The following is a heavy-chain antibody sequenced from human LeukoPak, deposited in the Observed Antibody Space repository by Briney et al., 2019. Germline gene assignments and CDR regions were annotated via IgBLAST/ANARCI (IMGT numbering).Heavy chain of an antibody. D-gene: IGHD6-13*01. J-gene: IGHJ6*03. Sequence: GGSLRLSCAASGFTFSSCGMHWVRQAPGKGLEWVAFIRYDGSNKYYADSVKGRFTISRDNSKNTLYLQMNSLRAEDTAVYYCAKNKIAAAGIGPMDVWGKGTTVTVSS. CDR1: GFTFSSCG. CDR2: IRYDGSNK. V-gene: IGHV3-30*02. CDR3: AKNKIAAAGIGPMDV.